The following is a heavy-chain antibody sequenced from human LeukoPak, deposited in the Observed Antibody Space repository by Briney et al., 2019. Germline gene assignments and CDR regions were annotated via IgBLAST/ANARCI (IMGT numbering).Heavy chain of an antibody. CDR2: IYYSGST. Sequence: SETLSLTCTVSGGSISSSSYYWGWIRQPPGQGLEWIGSIYYSGSTYYNPSLKSRVTISVDTSKNQFSLKLSSVTAADTAVYYCARAIRGEYYFDHWGQGTLVTVSS. CDR1: GGSISSSSYY. D-gene: IGHD3-10*01. J-gene: IGHJ4*02. V-gene: IGHV4-39*01. CDR3: ARAIRGEYYFDH.